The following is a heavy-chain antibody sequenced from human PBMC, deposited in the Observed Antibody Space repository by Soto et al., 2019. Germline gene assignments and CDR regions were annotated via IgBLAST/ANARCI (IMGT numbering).Heavy chain of an antibody. J-gene: IGHJ4*01. CDR3: ARGHYFGWGSTD. CDR1: GGSISSYY. Sequence: SETLSLTCTVSGGSISSYYWSWIRQPPGKGLEWIGYIYYSGSTNYNPSLKSRVTISVDTSKNQFSLTLSSVTAADTAVSYCARGHYFGWGSTDWGHGTPVTVPS. V-gene: IGHV4-59*01. CDR2: IYYSGST. D-gene: IGHD3-10*01.